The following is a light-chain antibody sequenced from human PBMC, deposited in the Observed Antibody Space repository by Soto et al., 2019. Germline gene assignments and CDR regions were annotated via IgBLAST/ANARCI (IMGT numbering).Light chain of an antibody. CDR3: CAYVGARTDV. Sequence: QSALTQPASVPGSLGQSITISCTGTISDVGRFDVVSWFQQHPGQVPKLIIYEGSRRPSGVSSRFSGSKSGNTASLTISGLQAEDEADYYCCAYVGARTDVFGTGTKGTVL. CDR2: EGS. V-gene: IGLV2-23*01. CDR1: ISDVGRFDV. J-gene: IGLJ1*01.